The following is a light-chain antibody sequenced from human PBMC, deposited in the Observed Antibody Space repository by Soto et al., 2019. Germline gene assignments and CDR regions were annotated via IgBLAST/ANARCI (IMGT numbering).Light chain of an antibody. Sequence: QSALTQPASVSGSLGQSITISCTGTNNDIGAYNYICWHQQYPGRAPKVMIYDVSNRPSGVSNRFSGSKSGNKASLTISGLQAEDEADYYCTSYTKRNTVLFGGGTQLTVL. CDR1: NNDIGAYNY. V-gene: IGLV2-14*03. J-gene: IGLJ2*01. CDR3: TSYTKRNTVL. CDR2: DVS.